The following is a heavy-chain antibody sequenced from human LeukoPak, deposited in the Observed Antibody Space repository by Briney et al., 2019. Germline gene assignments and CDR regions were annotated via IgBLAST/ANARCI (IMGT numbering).Heavy chain of an antibody. D-gene: IGHD5-24*01. J-gene: IGHJ4*02. V-gene: IGHV4-31*03. CDR2: IYYSGST. CDR1: SGSISIGVYY. CDR3: ARGVRWLQLSYFAY. Sequence: SQTLSLTCPVSSGSISIGVYYCSWIRQHPRKGLEWGVYIYYSGSTYYNPSLKSRVTISVDTSKNQFSLKLSSVTAADTAVYYCARGVRWLQLSYFAYWGQGTLVTVSS.